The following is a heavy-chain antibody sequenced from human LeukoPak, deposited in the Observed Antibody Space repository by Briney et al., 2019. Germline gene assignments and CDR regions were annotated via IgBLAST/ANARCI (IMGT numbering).Heavy chain of an antibody. Sequence: GGSLRLSCEASGFTFTTYSMTWVRQAPGKGLEWVSIISSGSSAIFSADALKGRFTISRDDAKNLLYLDMNSLRAEDTAVYYCVRETGWLFDFWGQGTLVIVSS. CDR3: VRETGWLFDF. D-gene: IGHD5-12*01. V-gene: IGHV3-21*01. J-gene: IGHJ4*02. CDR2: ISSGSSAI. CDR1: GFTFTTYS.